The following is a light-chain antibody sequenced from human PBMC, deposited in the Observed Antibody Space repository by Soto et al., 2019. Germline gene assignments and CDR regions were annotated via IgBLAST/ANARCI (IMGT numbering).Light chain of an antibody. CDR3: QQYNSYSPWT. CDR1: QSISSW. J-gene: IGKJ1*01. CDR2: DAS. Sequence: DIQMTQSPSTLSASVGDRVTITCRASQSISSWLAWYQQKPGKAPKLLIYDASSLESGGPSRFSGSGSGTEFNLTISSLQPEDFATYYCQQYNSYSPWTFGQGTKVEIK. V-gene: IGKV1-5*01.